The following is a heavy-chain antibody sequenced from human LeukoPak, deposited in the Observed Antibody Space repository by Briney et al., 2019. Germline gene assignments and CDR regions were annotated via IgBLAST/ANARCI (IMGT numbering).Heavy chain of an antibody. V-gene: IGHV4-59*12. CDR2: IYYSGST. CDR3: ARDFWRVMDV. J-gene: IGHJ6*02. CDR1: GGSISSYY. Sequence: SETLSLTCTVSGGSISSYYWSWIRQPPGKGLEWIGYIYYSGSTNYNPSLKSRVTISVDRSKNQFSLKLSSVTAADTAVYYCARDFWRVMDVWGQGTTVTVSS. D-gene: IGHD3-3*01.